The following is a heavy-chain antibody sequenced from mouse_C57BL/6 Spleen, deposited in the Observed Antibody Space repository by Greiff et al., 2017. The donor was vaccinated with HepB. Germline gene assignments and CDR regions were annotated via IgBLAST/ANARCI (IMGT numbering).Heavy chain of an antibody. D-gene: IGHD2-3*01. CDR3: ARFRDERWLLYFDY. J-gene: IGHJ2*01. CDR1: GYAFTNYL. CDR2: INPGSGGT. V-gene: IGHV1-54*01. Sequence: VKLQESGAELVRPGTSVKVSCKASGYAFTNYLIEWVKQRPGQGLEWIGVINPGSGGTNYNEKFKGKATLTADKSSSTAYMQLSSLTSEDSAVYFCARFRDERWLLYFDYWGQGTTLTVSS.